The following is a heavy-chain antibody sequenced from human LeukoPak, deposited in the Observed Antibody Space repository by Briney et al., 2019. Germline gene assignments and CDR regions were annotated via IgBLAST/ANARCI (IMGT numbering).Heavy chain of an antibody. V-gene: IGHV4-59*01. Sequence: PSETLSLTCTVSGGSISSYYWSWIRQPPGKGLEWIGYIYYSGSTNYNPSLKSRVTISVDTSKNQFSLKLSSVTAADTAVYYCARSPSDYSDYWGQGTLVTVSS. CDR3: ARSPSDYSDY. J-gene: IGHJ4*02. CDR2: IYYSGST. D-gene: IGHD3-3*01. CDR1: GGSISSYY.